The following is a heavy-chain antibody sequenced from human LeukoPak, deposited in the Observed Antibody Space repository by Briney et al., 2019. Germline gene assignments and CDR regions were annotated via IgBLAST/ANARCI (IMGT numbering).Heavy chain of an antibody. CDR2: INAGNGNT. Sequence: ASVKVSCKASGYTFTGYYMHWVRQAPGQRLEWMGWINAGNGNTKYSQKFQGRVTITRDTSASTAYMELSSLRSEDTAVYYCARPRQDYDILTGYYTDAFDIWGQGTMVTVSS. V-gene: IGHV1-3*01. CDR3: ARPRQDYDILTGYYTDAFDI. J-gene: IGHJ3*02. D-gene: IGHD3-9*01. CDR1: GYTFTGYY.